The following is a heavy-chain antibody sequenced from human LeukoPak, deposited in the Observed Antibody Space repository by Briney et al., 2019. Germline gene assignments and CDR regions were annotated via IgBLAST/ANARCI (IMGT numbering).Heavy chain of an antibody. CDR3: AREAYDSGSFRTDYYYMDV. Sequence: GASAKVSCKASGYTFTGYYMHWVRQAPGQGLEWMGWISPNSGGTNYAQKFQGRVTMTRDTSISTAFMELSRLRSDDTAVYYCAREAYDSGSFRTDYYYMDVWGKGTTVTISS. CDR1: GYTFTGYY. V-gene: IGHV1-2*02. J-gene: IGHJ6*03. CDR2: ISPNSGGT. D-gene: IGHD3-10*01.